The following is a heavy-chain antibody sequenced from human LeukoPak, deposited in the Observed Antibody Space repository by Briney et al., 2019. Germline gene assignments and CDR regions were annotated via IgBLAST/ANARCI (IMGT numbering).Heavy chain of an antibody. J-gene: IGHJ6*03. CDR2: IYYSGST. Sequence: SETLSLTCTVSGGSISSGSYYWGWIRQPPGKGLEWIGSIYYSGSTYYNPSLKSRVTISVDTSKNQFSLKLSSVTAADTAVYYCARDEGGSYFYYYYMDVWGKGTTVTVSS. CDR1: GGSISSGSYY. CDR3: ARDEGGSYFYYYYMDV. D-gene: IGHD1-26*01. V-gene: IGHV4-39*07.